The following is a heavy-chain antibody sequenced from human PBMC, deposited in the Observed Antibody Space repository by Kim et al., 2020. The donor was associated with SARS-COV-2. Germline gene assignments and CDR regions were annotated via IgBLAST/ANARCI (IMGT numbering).Heavy chain of an antibody. D-gene: IGHD6-19*01. Sequence: SETLSLTCTVSGGSISSYYWSWIRQPAGKGLEWIGRIYTSGSTNYNPSLKSRVTMSVDTSKNQFSLKLSSVTAADTAVYYCARVIAVAGTPHWYFDLWGRGTLVPVSS. J-gene: IGHJ2*01. CDR2: IYTSGST. V-gene: IGHV4-4*07. CDR1: GGSISSYY. CDR3: ARVIAVAGTPHWYFDL.